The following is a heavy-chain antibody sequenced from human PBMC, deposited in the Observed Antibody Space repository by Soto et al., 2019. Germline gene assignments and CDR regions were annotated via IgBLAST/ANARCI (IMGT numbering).Heavy chain of an antibody. CDR3: ATQMDYNILTGYRPFDY. CDR2: ISSDSSYI. CDR1: GFSFRSYS. V-gene: IGHV3-21*01. J-gene: IGHJ4*02. Sequence: TGGSLRLSCAVSGFSFRSYSMNWVRLAPGKGLEWVSSISSDSSYIYYADSVRGRFTVSRDNAKSSLFLQMNSLRAEDTAVYYCATQMDYNILTGYRPFDYWGQGTLVTVSS. D-gene: IGHD3-9*01.